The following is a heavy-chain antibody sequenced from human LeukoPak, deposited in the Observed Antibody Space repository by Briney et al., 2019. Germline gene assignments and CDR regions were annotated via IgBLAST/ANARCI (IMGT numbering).Heavy chain of an antibody. J-gene: IGHJ6*02. V-gene: IGHV3-66*01. CDR1: GFTPSSNY. CDR3: TRGPPYYYYGMDV. CDR2: IHSGGSI. Sequence: GGSLRLSPADCGFTPSSNYMCRVRPALGKGLERVSVIHSGGSIFYAVYVQGRFTISSDNSKHTVYLIINRMTSEDTAVYYITRGPPYYYYGMDVWGQGTTVTVSS.